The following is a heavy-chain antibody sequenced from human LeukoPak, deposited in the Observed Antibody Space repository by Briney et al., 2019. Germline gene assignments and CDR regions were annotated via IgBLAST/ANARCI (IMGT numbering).Heavy chain of an antibody. CDR1: GFTFSSYS. D-gene: IGHD4-17*01. J-gene: IGHJ4*02. CDR2: ISSSSSYI. Sequence: GVSLRLSCAASGFTFSSYSMNWVRQAPGKGLEWVSSISSSSSYIYYADSVKGRFTISRDNAKNSLYLQMNSLRAEDTAVYYCARDLTTVTTRGWGQGTLVTVSS. V-gene: IGHV3-21*01. CDR3: ARDLTTVTTRG.